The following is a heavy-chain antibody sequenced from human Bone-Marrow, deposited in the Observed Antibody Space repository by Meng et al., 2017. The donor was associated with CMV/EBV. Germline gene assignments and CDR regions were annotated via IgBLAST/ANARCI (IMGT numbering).Heavy chain of an antibody. CDR2: INSDGSST. Sequence: GESLKISCAASGFTFSSYWMHWVRQAPGKGLVWVSRINSDGSSTSYADSVKGRFTISRDNAKNTLYLQMNSLRAEDTAVYYCARYRDFVPAAIGYDYWGQGTLVTVSS. CDR1: GFTFSSYW. V-gene: IGHV3-74*01. CDR3: ARYRDFVPAAIGYDY. J-gene: IGHJ4*02. D-gene: IGHD2-2*01.